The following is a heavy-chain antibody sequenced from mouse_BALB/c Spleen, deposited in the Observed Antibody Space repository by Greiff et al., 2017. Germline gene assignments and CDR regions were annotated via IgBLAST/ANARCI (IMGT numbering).Heavy chain of an antibody. V-gene: IGHV5-4*02. D-gene: IGHD2-14*01. Sequence: EVQLVESGGGLVKPGGSLKLSCAASGFTFSDYYMYWVRQTPEKRLEWVATISDGGSYTYYPDSVKGRFTISRDNAKNNLYLQMSSLKSEDTAMYYCARGGTALLDYWGQGTTLTVSS. CDR1: GFTFSDYY. J-gene: IGHJ2*01. CDR2: ISDGGSYT. CDR3: ARGGTALLDY.